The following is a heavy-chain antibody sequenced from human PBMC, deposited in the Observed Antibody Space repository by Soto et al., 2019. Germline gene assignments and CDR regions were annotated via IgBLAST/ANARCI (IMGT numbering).Heavy chain of an antibody. D-gene: IGHD3-22*01. Sequence: GGTLRLSCAASGFTFSSYSMNWVRQAPGKGLEWVSSISSSSSYIYYADSVKGRFTISRDNAKNSLYLQMNSLRAEDTAVYYSARGDRGGYYYDSSGTANFDYWGQGTLVTVSS. V-gene: IGHV3-21*01. CDR2: ISSSSSYI. J-gene: IGHJ4*02. CDR3: ARGDRGGYYYDSSGTANFDY. CDR1: GFTFSSYS.